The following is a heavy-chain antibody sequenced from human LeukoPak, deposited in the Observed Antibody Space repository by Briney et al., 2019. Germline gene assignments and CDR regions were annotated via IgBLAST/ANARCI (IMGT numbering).Heavy chain of an antibody. Sequence: SETLSLTCTVSGGSISSSRYYWGWIRQPPGKGLEWIEEINHSGSTNYNPSLKSRVTISVDTSKNQFSLKLSSVTAADTAVYYCARGRWLKDYWGQGTLVTVSS. CDR3: ARGRWLKDY. CDR2: INHSGST. V-gene: IGHV4-39*07. CDR1: GGSISSSRYY. J-gene: IGHJ4*02. D-gene: IGHD5-12*01.